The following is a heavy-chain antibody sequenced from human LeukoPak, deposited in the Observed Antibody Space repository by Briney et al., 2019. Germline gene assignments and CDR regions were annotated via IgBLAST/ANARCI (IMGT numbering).Heavy chain of an antibody. D-gene: IGHD1-20*01. J-gene: IGHJ4*02. CDR3: ASNRNDDPYYFDY. CDR1: GGTFSSYA. Sequence: ASVKVSCKASGGTFSSYAISWVRQAPGQGLEWMGWISAYNGNTNYAQKLQGRVTMTTDTSTSTAYMELRSLRSDDTAVYYCASNRNDDPYYFDYWGQGTLVTVSS. V-gene: IGHV1-18*01. CDR2: ISAYNGNT.